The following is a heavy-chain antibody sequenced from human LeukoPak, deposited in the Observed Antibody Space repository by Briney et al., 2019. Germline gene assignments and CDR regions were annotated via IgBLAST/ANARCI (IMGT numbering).Heavy chain of an antibody. D-gene: IGHD2-15*01. Sequence: PGGPLRLSCVASGFTFSSFAMTWVRQAPGKGLEWVSNVGADGVDIYYADSLKGRFTASRDNSRDTLYLQMSSVSTEDTAVYHCARRFCRGGHCFGFALDYWGLGNLVTVSS. CDR2: VGADGVDI. V-gene: IGHV3-23*01. CDR1: GFTFSSFA. J-gene: IGHJ4*02. CDR3: ARRFCRGGHCFGFALDY.